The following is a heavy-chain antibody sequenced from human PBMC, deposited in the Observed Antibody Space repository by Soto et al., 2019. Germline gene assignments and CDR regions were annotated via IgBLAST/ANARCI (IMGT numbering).Heavy chain of an antibody. CDR1: GGSISSSSYY. CDR3: ASPPTYYYDSSGSMGAFDI. D-gene: IGHD3-22*01. V-gene: IGHV4-39*01. CDR2: IYYSGST. J-gene: IGHJ3*02. Sequence: QLQLQESGPGLVKPSETLSLTCTVSGGSISSSSYYWGWIRQPPGKGLEWIGSIYYSGSTYYNPSLKRRVTISVDTSKNQFSLKLSSVTAADTAVYYCASPPTYYYDSSGSMGAFDIWGQGTMLTVSS.